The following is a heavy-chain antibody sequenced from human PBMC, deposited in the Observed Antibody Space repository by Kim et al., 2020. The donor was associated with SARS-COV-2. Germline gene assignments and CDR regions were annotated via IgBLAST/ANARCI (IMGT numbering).Heavy chain of an antibody. CDR2: IYTGGST. J-gene: IGHJ2*01. CDR3: ATPAKYDSGDYWYFNL. Sequence: GGSLRLSCAASGFTVSSNYMSWVRQAPGKGLEWVSAIYTGGSTHYADSVKGRFTLSRDNAKNMLSLQLNSLRAEDTAVYYCATPAKYDSGDYWYFNLWGRGTRVPVSS. V-gene: IGHV3-53*01. D-gene: IGHD3-22*01. CDR1: GFTVSSNY.